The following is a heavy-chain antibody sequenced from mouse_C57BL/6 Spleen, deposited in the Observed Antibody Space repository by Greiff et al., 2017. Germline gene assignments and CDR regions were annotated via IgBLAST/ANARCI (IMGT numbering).Heavy chain of an antibody. V-gene: IGHV5-9-1*02. Sequence: EVKLVESGEGLVKPGGSLKLSCAASGFTFSSYAMSWVRQTPEKRLEWVAYISSGGDYIYYADTVKGRFTISRDNARNTPYLQMSSLKSKDTAMYYCTRGGSSYDYFDYWGQGTTLTVSS. CDR2: ISSGGDYI. CDR1: GFTFSSYA. J-gene: IGHJ2*01. CDR3: TRGGSSYDYFDY. D-gene: IGHD1-1*01.